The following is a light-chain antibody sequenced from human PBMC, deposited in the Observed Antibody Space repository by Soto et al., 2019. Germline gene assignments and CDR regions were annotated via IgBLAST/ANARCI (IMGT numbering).Light chain of an antibody. CDR3: CSYAGSYTFVV. J-gene: IGLJ2*01. Sequence: QSVLTQPRSVSGSPGQSVTISCTGTSSDVGGYNYVSWYQQYPGKAPKLMIYDVIKRPSGVPDRFSGSKSGNTASLTISGLQAEDEADYYCCSYAGSYTFVVFGGGTQLTVL. V-gene: IGLV2-11*01. CDR2: DVI. CDR1: SSDVGGYNY.